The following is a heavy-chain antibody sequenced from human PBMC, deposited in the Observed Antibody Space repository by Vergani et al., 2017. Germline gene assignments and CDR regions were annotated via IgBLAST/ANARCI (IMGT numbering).Heavy chain of an antibody. CDR2: INPNSGGT. CDR3: ARDVGSSSDYNWFDP. D-gene: IGHD6-6*01. J-gene: IGHJ5*02. CDR1: GYTFTGYY. V-gene: IGHV1-2*04. Sequence: QVQLVQSGAEVKKPGASVKVSCKASGYTFTGYYMHWVRQAPGQGLEWMGWINPNSGGTNYAQKFQGWVTMTRDTSISTAYMELSRLRSDDTAVYYCARDVGSSSDYNWFDPWGQGTLVTVSS.